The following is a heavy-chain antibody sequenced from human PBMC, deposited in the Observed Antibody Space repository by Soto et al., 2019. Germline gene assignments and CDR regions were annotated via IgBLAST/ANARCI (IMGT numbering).Heavy chain of an antibody. Sequence: GESLKISCKGSGYSFTSYWISWVRQMPGKGLEWMGRIDPSDSYTNYSPSFQGHVTISADKSISTAYLQWGSLKASDTAMYYCARHEIPYYYDSSAHWFDPWGQGTLVTVSS. J-gene: IGHJ5*02. CDR1: GYSFTSYW. D-gene: IGHD3-22*01. CDR3: ARHEIPYYYDSSAHWFDP. V-gene: IGHV5-10-1*01. CDR2: IDPSDSYT.